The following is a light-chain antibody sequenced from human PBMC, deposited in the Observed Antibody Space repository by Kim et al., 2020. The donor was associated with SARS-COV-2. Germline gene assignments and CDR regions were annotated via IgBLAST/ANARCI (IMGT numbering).Light chain of an antibody. Sequence: SPGERATLSCRASQSVTNNYLAWYQQKPGQAPRLLIYGASSRATGIPDRFSGSGSGTDFTLTISRLEPEDFAVFYCHQCSYSPLTFGGGTKVDIK. J-gene: IGKJ4*01. CDR1: QSVTNNY. CDR3: HQCSYSPLT. CDR2: GAS. V-gene: IGKV3-20*01.